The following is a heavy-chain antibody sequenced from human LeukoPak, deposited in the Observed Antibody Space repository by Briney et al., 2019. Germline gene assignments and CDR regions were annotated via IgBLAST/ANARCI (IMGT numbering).Heavy chain of an antibody. CDR1: GYGFTSYW. J-gene: IGHJ4*02. D-gene: IGHD3-22*01. Sequence: GESLKISCKGSGYGFTSYWIGWVRQMPGKGREWMGITHPGDSDTRYSPSFQGQVAISADKSISTAYLQWSTLKASDTAMYYCARLDSSGFYYSNYWGQGTLVTVSS. CDR2: THPGDSDT. CDR3: ARLDSSGFYYSNY. V-gene: IGHV5-51*01.